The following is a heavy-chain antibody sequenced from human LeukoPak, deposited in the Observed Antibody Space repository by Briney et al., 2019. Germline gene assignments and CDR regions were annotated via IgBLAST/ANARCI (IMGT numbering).Heavy chain of an antibody. CDR3: ARGDAGSRDAFDI. V-gene: IGHV3-21*01. CDR2: ISSSSSYI. CDR1: GFTFSSYS. J-gene: IGHJ3*02. D-gene: IGHD1-26*01. Sequence: GGSLRLSCAASGFTFSSYSMNWVRQAPGKGLEWVSSISSSSSYIYYADSVKGRFTISRDNAKNSLCLQMNSLRAEDTAVYYCARGDAGSRDAFDIWGQGTMVTVSS.